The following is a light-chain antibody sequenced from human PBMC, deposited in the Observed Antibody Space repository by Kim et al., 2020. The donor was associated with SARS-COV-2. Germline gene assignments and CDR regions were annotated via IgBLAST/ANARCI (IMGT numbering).Light chain of an antibody. CDR3: QQSHSRPLT. V-gene: IGKV1-39*01. Sequence: TSVGDRFTLTCRTSEIVNNFLNGYQQVPGKAPNLVVFGASNLQGGVPSRFRGGGSGTEFTLTINSLQPEDFATYYCQQSHSRPLTFGGGTKVDIK. J-gene: IGKJ4*01. CDR1: EIVNNF. CDR2: GAS.